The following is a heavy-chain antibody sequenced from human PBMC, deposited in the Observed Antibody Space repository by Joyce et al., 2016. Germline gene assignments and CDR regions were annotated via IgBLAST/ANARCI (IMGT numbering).Heavy chain of an antibody. CDR1: GFIFCSYS. V-gene: IGHV3-21*01. CDR3: ARDVLTTVTKAYGY. Sequence: EVQLVESGGGLVKPGESLRLSCPASGFIFCSYSMTWVRQAPGKGLEWVSSISRDNTYIFHADSVKGRFTISRDNARNSLYLQMNSLRAEDTAVYYCARDVLTTVTKAYGYWGQGTLVAVSS. CDR2: ISRDNTYI. D-gene: IGHD4-11*01. J-gene: IGHJ4*02.